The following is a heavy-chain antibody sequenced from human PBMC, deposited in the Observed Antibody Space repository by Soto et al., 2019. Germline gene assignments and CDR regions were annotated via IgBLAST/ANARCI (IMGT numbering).Heavy chain of an antibody. Sequence: QLQLQESGSGRVKPSQTLSLTCAVSGGSISSGGYSWSWIRQPPGKGLEWIAYIYHSGSTDYNPSLKSRVTISVDRSKNQFSLKLSSVTAADTAVYYCARVPSPWGQGTLVTVSS. CDR2: IYHSGST. V-gene: IGHV4-30-2*01. CDR1: GGSISSGGYS. CDR3: ARVPSP. J-gene: IGHJ5*02.